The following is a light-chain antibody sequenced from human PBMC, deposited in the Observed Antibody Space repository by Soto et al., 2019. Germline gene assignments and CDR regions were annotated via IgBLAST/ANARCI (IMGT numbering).Light chain of an antibody. V-gene: IGLV2-14*01. Sequence: QSVLTQPASVSGSPGQSITISCTGTSSDVGGYNYVSWYQQYPGRVPKLLIYKVSNRPSGISNRFSGSKSGNTASLTSSGLQAEDDADYCCNSPTPGSLYVFGAGTKLTVL. CDR1: SSDVGGYNY. CDR3: NSPTPGSLYV. CDR2: KVS. J-gene: IGLJ1*01.